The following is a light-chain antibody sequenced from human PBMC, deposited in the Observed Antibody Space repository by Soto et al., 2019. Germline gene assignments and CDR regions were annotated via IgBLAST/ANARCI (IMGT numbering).Light chain of an antibody. Sequence: DIVMTQSPDSLAVSLGERATFNCNSSQTILHNSNKKNYLAWYQQKPGQSPKLLLYWASTRESGVPDRFSGSGSGTVFTFTISSLQDEDVAVYYCQQYYSPPLTFGGGTKVEIK. CDR1: QTILHNSNKKNY. V-gene: IGKV4-1*01. J-gene: IGKJ4*01. CDR2: WAS. CDR3: QQYYSPPLT.